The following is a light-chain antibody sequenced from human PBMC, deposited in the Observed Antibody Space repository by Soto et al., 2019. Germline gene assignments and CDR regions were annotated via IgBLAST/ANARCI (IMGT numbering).Light chain of an antibody. V-gene: IGLV2-8*01. CDR2: EVS. J-gene: IGLJ3*02. Sequence: QSVLTQPPSASGSPGQSVTISCTGTCSDVGGYNYVSWYQQHPGKAPKLMISEVSKRPSGVPDRFSGSKSGNTASLTVSGLQAEDEADYYCSSYAGSNNLVFGGGTKLTVL. CDR3: SSYAGSNNLV. CDR1: CSDVGGYNY.